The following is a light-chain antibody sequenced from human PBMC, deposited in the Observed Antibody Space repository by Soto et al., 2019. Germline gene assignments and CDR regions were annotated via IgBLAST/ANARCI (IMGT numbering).Light chain of an antibody. V-gene: IGLV2-23*01. J-gene: IGLJ1*01. Sequence: QSALTQPASVSGSPGQSITISCTGSSSAVGTFKLVSWYQHNPGKVPQLIIYEGSKRPSGVSDRFSGSKPGNTASPTISGLQAEDEADYYCCSSAPGRTFVFGTGTKVTVL. CDR1: SSAVGTFKL. CDR2: EGS. CDR3: CSSAPGRTFV.